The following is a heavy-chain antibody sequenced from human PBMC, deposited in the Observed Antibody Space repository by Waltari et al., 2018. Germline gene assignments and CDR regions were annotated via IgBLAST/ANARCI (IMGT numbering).Heavy chain of an antibody. CDR2: ISSGSGII. CDR3: VRGGSLDQ. CDR1: GFSFSTYT. V-gene: IGHV3-48*02. Sequence: GSLRLSCTDSGFSFSTYTMHWARQAPGKGLEWVSFISSGSGIIYYADSVKGRFTISRDNAKSTLFLQMNSLRDDDTAVYYCVRGGSLDQWGQGTLVTVSS. J-gene: IGHJ4*02.